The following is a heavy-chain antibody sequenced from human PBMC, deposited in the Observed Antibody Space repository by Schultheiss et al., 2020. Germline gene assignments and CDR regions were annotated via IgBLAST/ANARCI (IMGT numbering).Heavy chain of an antibody. D-gene: IGHD2-2*01. J-gene: IGHJ4*02. CDR2: IYYSGST. CDR3: ARDRIVILPATNHYSFDY. V-gene: IGHV4-30-4*01. CDR1: GGSISSGDYY. Sequence: SETLSLTCTVSGGSISSGDYYWSWIRQPPGKGLEWIGYIYYSGSTYYNPSLKSRITISVDTSKNQFSLKLSSVTAADTAVYYCARDRIVILPATNHYSFDYWGQGTLVTVSS.